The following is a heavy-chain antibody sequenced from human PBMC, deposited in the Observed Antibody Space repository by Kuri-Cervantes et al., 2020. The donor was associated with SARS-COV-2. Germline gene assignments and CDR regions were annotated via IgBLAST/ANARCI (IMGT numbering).Heavy chain of an antibody. V-gene: IGHV3-53*01. CDR1: GFTVSSHY. Sequence: GEFLKISCVASGFTVSSHYMSWVRQAPGRGLEWVSVLYTGGSSHYADSVKGRFTISRDNSKNTLYLQMNSLRVEDTAVYYCTRDPSTGWSRYFYGMDAWGQGTAVTVSS. J-gene: IGHJ6*02. CDR3: TRDPSTGWSRYFYGMDA. CDR2: LYTGGSS. D-gene: IGHD3-9*01.